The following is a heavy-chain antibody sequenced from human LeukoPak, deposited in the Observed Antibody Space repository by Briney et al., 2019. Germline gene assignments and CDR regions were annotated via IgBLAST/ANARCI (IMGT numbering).Heavy chain of an antibody. V-gene: IGHV3-48*03. CDR1: GFTFSSYE. CDR3: ARVPRHPAYYYDSSGYWGGY. J-gene: IGHJ4*02. Sequence: PGGSLRLSCAASGFTFSSYEMNWVRQAPGKGLEWVSYISSSGSTIYYADSVKGRFTISRDNAKNSLYLQMNSLRAEDTAVYYCARVPRHPAYYYDSSGYWGGYWGQGTLVTVSS. CDR2: ISSSGSTI. D-gene: IGHD3-22*01.